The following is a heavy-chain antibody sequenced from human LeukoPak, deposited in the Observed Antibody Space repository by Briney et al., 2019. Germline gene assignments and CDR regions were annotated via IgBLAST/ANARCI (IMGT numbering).Heavy chain of an antibody. CDR2: IRSKTYGGTT. V-gene: IGHV3-49*04. CDR1: GFTFGDHA. Sequence: GGSLRLSCTVSGFTFGDHAMSWVRQAPGKGLEWVGFIRSKTYGGTTEYAASVKGRFIFSRDDSTSIAYLQMNSLKTEDTAVYYCTRGPIQLWLYHGMDVWGQGTTVTVSS. J-gene: IGHJ6*02. CDR3: TRGPIQLWLYHGMDV. D-gene: IGHD5-18*01.